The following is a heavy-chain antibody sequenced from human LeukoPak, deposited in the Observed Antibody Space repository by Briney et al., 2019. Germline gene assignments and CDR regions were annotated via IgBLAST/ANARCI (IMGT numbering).Heavy chain of an antibody. CDR2: IDHNGNVN. V-gene: IGHV3-7*03. Sequence: GGSLRLSCAASGFTFSRYWMNWARQAPGKGLEWVASIDHNGNVNYYVDSVKGRFTISRDNAKNSLYLQMSNLRAEDTAVYFCARGGGLDVWGQGATVTVSS. J-gene: IGHJ6*02. D-gene: IGHD3-16*01. CDR3: ARGGGLDV. CDR1: GFTFSRYW.